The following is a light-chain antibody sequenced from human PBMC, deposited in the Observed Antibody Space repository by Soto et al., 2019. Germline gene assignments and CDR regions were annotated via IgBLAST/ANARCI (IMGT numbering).Light chain of an antibody. Sequence: EIVLTQSPATLSLSPGERATLSCRASQIVSSYLAWYQQKPGQAPRLLIYEASNRATGIPARFSGSGSGTDFTLTISSLESEDSAVYYCQQRSYWPPYTFGQGTKVDIK. CDR2: EAS. CDR1: QIVSSY. V-gene: IGKV3-11*01. J-gene: IGKJ2*01. CDR3: QQRSYWPPYT.